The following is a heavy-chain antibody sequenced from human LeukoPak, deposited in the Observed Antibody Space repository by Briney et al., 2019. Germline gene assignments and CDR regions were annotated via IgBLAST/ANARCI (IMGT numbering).Heavy chain of an antibody. CDR3: ARDVTMVRGARRLDAFDI. CDR1: RGTFSSYA. D-gene: IGHD3-10*01. J-gene: IGHJ3*02. Sequence: ASVKVSCKASRGTFSSYAIIWVRQAPGQGLGWMGGIIPIFGTANYAQKFQGRVTISADESTSTVYMELSSLRSEDTAVYYCARDVTMVRGARRLDAFDIWGQGTMVTVSS. CDR2: IIPIFGTA. V-gene: IGHV1-69*13.